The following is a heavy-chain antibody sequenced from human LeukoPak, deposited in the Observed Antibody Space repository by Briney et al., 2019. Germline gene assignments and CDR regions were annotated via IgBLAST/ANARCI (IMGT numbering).Heavy chain of an antibody. Sequence: SETLSLTCTVSGVSISTTSYYWGWIRQPPGKGLEWIGSIYYSGSTYYNPSLRSRVTISVDTSNNQFSLKLSSVTAADTAVYYCTRGRPYVDTAADNWFDPWGQGTLVTVSS. D-gene: IGHD5-18*01. CDR2: IYYSGST. CDR3: TRGRPYVDTAADNWFDP. J-gene: IGHJ5*02. CDR1: GVSISTTSYY. V-gene: IGHV4-39*01.